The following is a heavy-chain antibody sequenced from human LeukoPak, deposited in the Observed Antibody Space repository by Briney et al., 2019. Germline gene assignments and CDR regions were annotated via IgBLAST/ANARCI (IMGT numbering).Heavy chain of an antibody. Sequence: SQTLSLTCTVSGGSISSGGYYWSWIRQHPGKGLEWIGEINHSGSTNYNPSLKSRVTISVDTSKNQFSLKLSSVTAADTAVYYCARGSTYGQQLVQGVFDYWGQGTLVTVSS. J-gene: IGHJ4*02. CDR2: INHSGST. CDR3: ARGSTYGQQLVQGVFDY. D-gene: IGHD6-13*01. V-gene: IGHV4-31*03. CDR1: GGSISSGGYY.